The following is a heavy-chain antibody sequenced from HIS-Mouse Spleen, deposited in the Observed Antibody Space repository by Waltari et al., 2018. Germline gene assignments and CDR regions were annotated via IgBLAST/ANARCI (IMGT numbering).Heavy chain of an antibody. V-gene: IGHV4-59*01. CDR1: GGSISSYY. J-gene: IGHJ5*02. Sequence: QVQLQESGPGLVKPSETLSLTCTVSGGSISSYYWSWIRQPPGKGLEWIGYIYYSGSTNYNPSLKGRVTISVETAKNQFSLKLSSVTAADTAVYYCARVGCSSTSCYGNWFDPWGQGTLVTVSS. CDR2: IYYSGST. D-gene: IGHD2-2*01. CDR3: ARVGCSSTSCYGNWFDP.